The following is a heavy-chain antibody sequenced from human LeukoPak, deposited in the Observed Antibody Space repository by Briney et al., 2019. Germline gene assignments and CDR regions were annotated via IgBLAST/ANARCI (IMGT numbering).Heavy chain of an antibody. J-gene: IGHJ4*02. Sequence: VASVKVSCTASGYTFTSYFIHWVRQAPGQGLEWMGWISAYNVNTNYAQKFQGRVTMTTDTSTSTAYMELRSLKSDDTAVYFCARPYDTSGYYNYYLDYWGQGTLVTVSS. CDR3: ARPYDTSGYYNYYLDY. V-gene: IGHV1-18*04. CDR2: ISAYNVNT. CDR1: GYTFTSYF. D-gene: IGHD3-22*01.